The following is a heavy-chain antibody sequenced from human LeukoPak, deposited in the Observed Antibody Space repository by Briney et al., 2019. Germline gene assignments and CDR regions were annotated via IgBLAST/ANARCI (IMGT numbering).Heavy chain of an antibody. Sequence: SETLSLTCTVSGGSTSSDYWSWIRQSPGKGLEWVGYVYNSGDTGKNPSLKSRVAILLDTSKNQCSLKLTSVSAADTAVYYCARLKLGAYFDLWGRGTLVTVSS. CDR2: VYNSGDT. D-gene: IGHD3-16*01. V-gene: IGHV4-59*08. CDR3: ARLKLGAYFDL. CDR1: GGSTSSDY. J-gene: IGHJ2*01.